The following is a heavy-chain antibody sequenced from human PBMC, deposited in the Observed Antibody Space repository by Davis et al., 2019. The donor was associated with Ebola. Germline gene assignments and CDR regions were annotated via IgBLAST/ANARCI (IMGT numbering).Heavy chain of an antibody. Sequence: MPSETLSLTCTVSGGSISSSSYYWGWIRQPPGKGLEWPGSIYYSGSTYYNPSLKSRVTISVDTSKNQFSLKLSSVTAADTAVYYCARHRWSGYDPLFEIWGQGTLVTVSS. CDR1: GGSISSSSYY. CDR3: ARHRWSGYDPLFEI. J-gene: IGHJ4*02. CDR2: IYYSGST. V-gene: IGHV4-39*01. D-gene: IGHD5-12*01.